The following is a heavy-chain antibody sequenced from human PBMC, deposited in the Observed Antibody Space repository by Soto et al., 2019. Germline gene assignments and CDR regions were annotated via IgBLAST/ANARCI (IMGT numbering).Heavy chain of an antibody. V-gene: IGHV4-30-2*01. CDR1: GGSISSGGYS. D-gene: IGHD3-22*01. Sequence: SETLSLTCAVSGGSISSGGYSWSWIRQPPGKGLEWIGYIYHSGSTYYNPSLKSRVTISVDRSKNQFSLKLSSVTAADTAVYYCARVTGLDYDSSGYYSGWFDPWGQGTLVTVSS. CDR3: ARVTGLDYDSSGYYSGWFDP. J-gene: IGHJ5*02. CDR2: IYHSGST.